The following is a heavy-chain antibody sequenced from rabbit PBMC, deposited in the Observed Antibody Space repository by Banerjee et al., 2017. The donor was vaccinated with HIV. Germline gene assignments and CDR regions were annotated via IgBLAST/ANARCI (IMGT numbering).Heavy chain of an antibody. CDR3: ARATMMLVINL. J-gene: IGHJ4*01. CDR1: GFSY. Sequence: QEQLVESGGGLVQPEGSLTLTCTASGFSYMCWVRQAPGKGLEWIACINTISGDTVYATWAKGRFTISKTSSTTVMLQMTSLTAADTATYFCARATMMLVINLWGPGTLVTVS. CDR2: INTISGDT. V-gene: IGHV1S45*01. D-gene: IGHD2-1*01.